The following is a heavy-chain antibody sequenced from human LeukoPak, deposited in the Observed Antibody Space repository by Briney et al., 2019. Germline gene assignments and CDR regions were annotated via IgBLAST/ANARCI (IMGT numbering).Heavy chain of an antibody. D-gene: IGHD6-13*01. CDR3: ARRIAATGMKYFDY. V-gene: IGHV3-7*05. J-gene: IGHJ4*02. Sequence: PGGSLRLSCAASGFTFSSYWMSWVRQAPGKGLEWVAHIKHDGSDTNYVDSVKGRFTISRDNAKHSLYLQMNSLRAEDTAMYHCARRIAATGMKYFDYWGQGTLVTVSS. CDR1: GFTFSSYW. CDR2: IKHDGSDT.